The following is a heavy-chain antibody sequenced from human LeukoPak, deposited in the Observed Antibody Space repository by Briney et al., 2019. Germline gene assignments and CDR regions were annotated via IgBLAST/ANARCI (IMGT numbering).Heavy chain of an antibody. CDR2: IYYSGST. CDR3: ARGAARRGLFDY. CDR1: GGSISSYY. Sequence: PSETLSLTCTVSGGSISSYYWSWIRQPPGKALEWIGYIYYSGSTSYNPSLQSRVTISVDTSKNQFSLKLSSVTAADTAVYYCARGAARRGLFDYWGQGTLVTVSS. D-gene: IGHD6-6*01. V-gene: IGHV4-59*01. J-gene: IGHJ4*02.